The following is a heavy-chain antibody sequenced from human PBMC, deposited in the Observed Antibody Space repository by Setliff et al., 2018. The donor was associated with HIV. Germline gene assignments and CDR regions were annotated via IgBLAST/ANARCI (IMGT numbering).Heavy chain of an antibody. D-gene: IGHD3-10*01. CDR1: GYTFSSNA. CDR2: INTNTGNP. J-gene: IGHJ4*02. V-gene: IGHV7-4-1*02. CDR3: ARDLNKGSIDY. Sequence: GASVKVSCKASGYTFSSNALNWVRQAPGQGLEWMGWINTNTGNPTYAQGFTGRFVFSLDTSVSTAYLQISSLEAEDTAVYYCARDLNKGSIDYWGQGSQVTVSS.